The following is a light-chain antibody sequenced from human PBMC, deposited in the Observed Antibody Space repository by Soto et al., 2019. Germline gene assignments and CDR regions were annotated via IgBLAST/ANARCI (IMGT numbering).Light chain of an antibody. CDR1: SSDVGGYNY. CDR3: SSYTSSSTYVV. CDR2: DVS. J-gene: IGLJ2*01. Sequence: QSALTQPASVSGSPGQSITISCTGTSSDVGGYNYVSWYQQHPGKAPKLMIYDVSNRPSGVSNRFSGSKSGNTASLTISGLQAGDEGDYFCSSYTSSSTYVVFGGGTKLTVL. V-gene: IGLV2-14*01.